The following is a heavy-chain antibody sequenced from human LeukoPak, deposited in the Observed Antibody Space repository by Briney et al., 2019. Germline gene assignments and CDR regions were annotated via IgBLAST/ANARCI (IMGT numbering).Heavy chain of an antibody. Sequence: GSLRLSCAASGFTFSSYGMHWVRQAPGKGLEWVAVISYDGSNKYYADSVKGRFTISRDNSKNTLYLQMNSLRAEDTAVYYCANRAPGYGMDVWGQGTTVTVSS. CDR2: ISYDGSNK. CDR1: GFTFSSYG. D-gene: IGHD3-10*01. J-gene: IGHJ6*02. V-gene: IGHV3-30*18. CDR3: ANRAPGYGMDV.